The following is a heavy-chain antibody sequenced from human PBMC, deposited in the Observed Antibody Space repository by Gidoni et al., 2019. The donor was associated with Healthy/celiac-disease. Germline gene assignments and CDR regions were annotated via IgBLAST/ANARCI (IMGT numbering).Heavy chain of an antibody. Sequence: EVQLLESGGGLVQPGGSLRLSCAASGFTFTSYAMSWVRQAPGKGLEWVSAISGSGGSTYYADSVKGRFTISRDNSKNTLYLQMNSLRAEDTAVYYCAKGTIRGSGSPLFDYWGQGTLVTVSS. D-gene: IGHD3-10*01. V-gene: IGHV3-23*01. CDR2: ISGSGGST. CDR3: AKGTIRGSGSPLFDY. J-gene: IGHJ4*02. CDR1: GFTFTSYA.